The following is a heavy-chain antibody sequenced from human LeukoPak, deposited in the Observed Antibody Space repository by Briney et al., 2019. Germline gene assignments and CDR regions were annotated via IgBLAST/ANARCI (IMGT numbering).Heavy chain of an antibody. CDR2: INPNSGGT. CDR3: ARDRGHGYSYGYEFDY. Sequence: GASVKVSCKASGYTFTGYYMHWVRQAPGQGLEWMGWINPNSGGTNYAQKFQGRVTMTRDTSISTAYMELSRLRSDDTAVYYCARDRGHGYSYGYEFDYWGQGTLVTVSS. CDR1: GYTFTGYY. D-gene: IGHD5-18*01. J-gene: IGHJ4*02. V-gene: IGHV1-2*02.